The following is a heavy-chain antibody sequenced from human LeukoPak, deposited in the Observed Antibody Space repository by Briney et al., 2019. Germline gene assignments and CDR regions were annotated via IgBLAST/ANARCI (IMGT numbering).Heavy chain of an antibody. CDR1: GFTFSSSG. J-gene: IGHJ4*02. Sequence: GGTLRLSCAASGFTFSSSGMSWVRQAPGKGLEWVSTISASGDNTYYADSVKGRFTISRDNSKNTLYLQMNSLRAEDTAVYYCAKDFMITFGGVRSFDYWGQGTLVTVSS. CDR2: ISASGDNT. V-gene: IGHV3-23*01. CDR3: AKDFMITFGGVRSFDY. D-gene: IGHD3-16*01.